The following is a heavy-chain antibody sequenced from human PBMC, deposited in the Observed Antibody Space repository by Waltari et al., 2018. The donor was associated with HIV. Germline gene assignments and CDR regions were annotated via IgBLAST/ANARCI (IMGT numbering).Heavy chain of an antibody. J-gene: IGHJ4*02. V-gene: IGHV3-53*01. Sequence: EVQLVESGGGLIQPGGSVRRSCEASGFTVSSVYMRWARQAPGKGLEWVSVIHSSGGTNYADSVKGRFTISRDNSKNTLYLQMNSLGAEDTAVYYCARDTTVVGTRYFDYWGRGTLVTVSS. CDR2: IHSSGGT. D-gene: IGHD6-13*01. CDR3: ARDTTVVGTRYFDY. CDR1: GFTVSSVY.